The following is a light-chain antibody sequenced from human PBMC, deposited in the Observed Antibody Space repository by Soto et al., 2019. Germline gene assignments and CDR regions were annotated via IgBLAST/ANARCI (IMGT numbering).Light chain of an antibody. CDR2: GAS. J-gene: IGKJ1*01. CDR3: QQYNNWPGT. V-gene: IGKV3-15*01. Sequence: EIVITQSPPTLSVSPGEKATLPCRASQSVSSNLAWYQQKPGQAPRLLIYGASTRATGVPARFSGSGSGTEFTLTISSLQSEDFAVYYCQQYNNWPGTFGQGTKVDIK. CDR1: QSVSSN.